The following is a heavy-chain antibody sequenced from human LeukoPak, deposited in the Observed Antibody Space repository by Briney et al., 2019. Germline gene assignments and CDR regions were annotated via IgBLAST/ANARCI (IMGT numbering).Heavy chain of an antibody. CDR3: AREGYSGYDHDAFDI. Sequence: PSETLSLTCAVYGGSFSGYYWSWIRQPPGKGLEWIGEINHSGSTNYNPSLKSRVTISVDTSKNQFSLKLSSVTAADTAVYYCAREGYSGYDHDAFDIWGQGTMVTVSS. V-gene: IGHV4-34*01. J-gene: IGHJ3*02. CDR2: INHSGST. CDR1: GGSFSGYY. D-gene: IGHD5-12*01.